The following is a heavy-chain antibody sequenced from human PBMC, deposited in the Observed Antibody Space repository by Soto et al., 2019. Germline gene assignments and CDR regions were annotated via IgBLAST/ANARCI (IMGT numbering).Heavy chain of an antibody. CDR1: GFTFSSYW. Sequence: PGGSLRLSCAASGFTFSSYWMCWIRQAPGKGLEWVANIKRDGSEEYYVDSVKGRFTISRDNAKNSLYLQMNSLRAEDTAVYYCAITLDRGVIPDYYYGVDVWGQGTTVTVSS. J-gene: IGHJ6*02. CDR2: IKRDGSEE. V-gene: IGHV3-7*01. CDR3: AITLDRGVIPDYYYGVDV. D-gene: IGHD3-10*01.